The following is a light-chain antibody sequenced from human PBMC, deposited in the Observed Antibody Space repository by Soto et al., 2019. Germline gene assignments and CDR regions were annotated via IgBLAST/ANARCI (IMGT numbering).Light chain of an antibody. CDR2: GAS. Sequence: EVVMTQSPVTLSVSPGERGTLSCRASQSVSSNLAWYQQKPGQAPRLLIYGASTRATGIPARFSGTGSGTDFTLTISRLEPEDFAVYYCQQYGSSALTFGGGTKVDIK. CDR1: QSVSSN. CDR3: QQYGSSALT. J-gene: IGKJ4*01. V-gene: IGKV3-15*01.